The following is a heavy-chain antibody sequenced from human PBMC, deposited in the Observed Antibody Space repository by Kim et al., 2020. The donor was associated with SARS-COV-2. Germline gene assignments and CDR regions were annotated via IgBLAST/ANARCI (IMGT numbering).Heavy chain of an antibody. J-gene: IGHJ3*01. CDR3: AAVVCISTTCFGLEGGAFDL. Sequence: SVKVSCKASGFTFTSSAIQWVRQPRGQRPEWIGWIVVGSGHTNYAQKFQERLTITSDMSTTTAYMELSSLGYEDTAVYYCAAVVCISTTCFGLEGGAFDLWGQGTSVTVSS. D-gene: IGHD2-2*01. CDR1: GFTFTSSA. V-gene: IGHV1-58*02. CDR2: IVVGSGHT.